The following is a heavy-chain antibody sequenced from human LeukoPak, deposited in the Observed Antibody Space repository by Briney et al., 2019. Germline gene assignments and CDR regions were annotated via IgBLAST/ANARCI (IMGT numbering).Heavy chain of an antibody. V-gene: IGHV3-7*03. J-gene: IGHJ4*02. CDR3: AKESRGGYCSGGSCYAFDY. Sequence: GGSLRLSCAASGFTFSSYWMSWVRQAPGKGLEWVANIKQDGSEKYYMDSVKGRFTISRDNAKNSLYLQMNSLRAEDTAVYYCAKESRGGYCSGGSCYAFDYWGQGTLVTVSS. D-gene: IGHD2-15*01. CDR2: IKQDGSEK. CDR1: GFTFSSYW.